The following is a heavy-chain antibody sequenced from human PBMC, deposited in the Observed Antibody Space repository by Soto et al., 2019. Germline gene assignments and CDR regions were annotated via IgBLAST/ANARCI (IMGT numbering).Heavy chain of an antibody. CDR3: ASGSGSYYSWFAQ. CDR1: GGSISTSNW. D-gene: IGHD3-10*01. CDR2: VYHSGST. V-gene: IGHV4-4*02. J-gene: IGHJ5*02. Sequence: ETLSLTCAVSGGSISTSNWWSWVRQPPGKGLEWIGEVYHSGSTNYNPSFKSRVTISVDTSKNQFSLKLSSVTAADTAVYYCASGSGSYYSWFAQWGQGTLVTVSS.